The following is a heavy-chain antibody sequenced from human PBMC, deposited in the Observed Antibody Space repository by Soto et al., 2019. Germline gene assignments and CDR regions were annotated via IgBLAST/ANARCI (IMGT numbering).Heavy chain of an antibody. CDR2: IRGRAKKYAT. J-gene: IGHJ4*02. CDR3: CGRGGDSLQDI. Sequence: EVQLVESGGDWVQPGGSLKLSCTGLGFNFSGSALHWVRQPSGKGLEWVGRIRGRAKKYATSYATSVRGRFSLSRDESKNTAFLQMNSLRDEDTGVYFCCGRGGDSLQDIWGQGTLVTVSS. CDR1: GFNFSGSA. D-gene: IGHD4-17*01. V-gene: IGHV3-73*01.